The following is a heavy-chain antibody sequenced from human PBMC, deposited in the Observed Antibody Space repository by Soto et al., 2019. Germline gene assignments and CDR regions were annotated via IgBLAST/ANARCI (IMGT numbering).Heavy chain of an antibody. CDR1: GFTINSNY. D-gene: IGHD5-18*01. V-gene: IGHV3-53*02. CDR3: VRDRGYSYGHPLDY. J-gene: IGHJ4*02. Sequence: EVQLVETGGGLIQPGGSLRLSCAASGFTINSNYMNWVRQVPGKGLEWVSVVYSGGGTSYADSVKGRFTISRDNSKNTLYLQMNSLRAEDTAVYFCVRDRGYSYGHPLDYWGQGTLVTVSS. CDR2: VYSGGGT.